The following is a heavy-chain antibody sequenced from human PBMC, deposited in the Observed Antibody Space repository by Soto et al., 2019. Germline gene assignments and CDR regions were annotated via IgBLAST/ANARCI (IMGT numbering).Heavy chain of an antibody. D-gene: IGHD1-26*01. Sequence: GGSLRLSCAASGFTFSSYGMHWVRQAPGKGLEWVAVISIDGSNKYYADSVKGRFTISRDNAKNTLYLQLNSLRAEDAAVYYCAKLVGATTIDYWGQGTLVTV. CDR2: ISIDGSNK. CDR3: AKLVGATTIDY. CDR1: GFTFSSYG. V-gene: IGHV3-30*18. J-gene: IGHJ4*02.